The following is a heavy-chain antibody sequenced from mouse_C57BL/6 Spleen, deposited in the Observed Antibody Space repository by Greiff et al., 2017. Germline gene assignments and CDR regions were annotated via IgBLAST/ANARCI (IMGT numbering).Heavy chain of an antibody. CDR2: IDPSDSYT. D-gene: IGHD1-1*01. Sequence: QVHVKQPGAELVKPGASVKLSCKASGYTFTSYWMQWVKQRPGQGLEWIGEIDPSDSYTNYNQKFKGKATLTVDTSSSTAYMQLSSLTSEDSAVYYCARSGLYGSSPSYWYFDVWGTGTTVTVSS. CDR1: GYTFTSYW. J-gene: IGHJ1*03. CDR3: ARSGLYGSSPSYWYFDV. V-gene: IGHV1-50*01.